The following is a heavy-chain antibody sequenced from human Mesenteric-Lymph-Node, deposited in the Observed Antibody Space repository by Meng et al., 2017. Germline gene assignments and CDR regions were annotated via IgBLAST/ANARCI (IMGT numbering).Heavy chain of an antibody. CDR3: AKDMGFRKGFDY. V-gene: IGHV3-23*01. Sequence: TAYTDSVKGRFTISRDNSKNTLYLQMNSLRAEDTALYYCAKDMGFRKGFDYWGQGTLVTVSS. J-gene: IGHJ4*02. CDR2: T. D-gene: IGHD1-26*01.